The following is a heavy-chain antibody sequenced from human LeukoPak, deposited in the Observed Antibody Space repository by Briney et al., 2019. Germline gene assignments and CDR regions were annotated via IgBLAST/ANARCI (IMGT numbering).Heavy chain of an antibody. CDR1: GYTFTSYG. CDR3: ARGITMIVDNWFDP. Sequence: VASVKVSCKASGYTFTSYGISWVRQAPGQGLEWMGWISAYNGNTNYAQKLQGRVTMTTDTSTSTAYIELRSLRSDDTAVYYCARGITMIVDNWFDPWGQGTLVTVSS. D-gene: IGHD3-22*01. CDR2: ISAYNGNT. J-gene: IGHJ5*02. V-gene: IGHV1-18*01.